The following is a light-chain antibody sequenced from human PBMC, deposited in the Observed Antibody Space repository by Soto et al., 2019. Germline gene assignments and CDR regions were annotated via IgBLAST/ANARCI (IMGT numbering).Light chain of an antibody. J-gene: IGLJ2*01. CDR1: SSNIGGNT. CDR2: RNS. V-gene: IGLV1-44*01. CDR3: AAWDDSLNGPV. Sequence: QLVLTQPPSASGTPGQRVTISCSGSSSNIGGNTVDWYQQVPGTAPELLIYRNSQRPSGVPDRFSGSKSGTSASLAISGLQSEDEADYYCAAWDDSLNGPVFGGGTKLTVL.